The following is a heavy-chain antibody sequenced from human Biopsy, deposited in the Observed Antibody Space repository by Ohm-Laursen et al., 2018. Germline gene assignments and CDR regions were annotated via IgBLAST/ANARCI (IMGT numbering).Heavy chain of an antibody. Sequence: ATVKISCKVSGYTFTGYYMHWVRQAPGQGLEWMGWINPNSGVTNYAQRFQGRVTMTRDTSISTAYMELSRLRSDDTAVYYCARDPRYGYGSYFDYWGQGTLVAVSS. J-gene: IGHJ4*02. CDR2: INPNSGVT. CDR1: GYTFTGYY. D-gene: IGHD3-10*01. CDR3: ARDPRYGYGSYFDY. V-gene: IGHV1-2*02.